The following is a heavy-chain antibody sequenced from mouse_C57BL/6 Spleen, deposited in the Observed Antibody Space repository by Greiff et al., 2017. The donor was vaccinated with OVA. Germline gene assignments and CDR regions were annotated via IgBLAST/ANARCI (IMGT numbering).Heavy chain of an antibody. Sequence: EVMLVESGGGLVKPGGSLKLSCAASGFTFSSYAMSWVRQTPEKRLEWVATISDGGSYTYYPDNVKGRFTISRDNAKNNLYLQMSHLKSEDTAMYYCARDRWDDYDEGFAYWGQGTLVTVSA. CDR1: GFTFSSYA. CDR2: ISDGGSYT. D-gene: IGHD2-4*01. V-gene: IGHV5-4*01. J-gene: IGHJ3*01. CDR3: ARDRWDDYDEGFAY.